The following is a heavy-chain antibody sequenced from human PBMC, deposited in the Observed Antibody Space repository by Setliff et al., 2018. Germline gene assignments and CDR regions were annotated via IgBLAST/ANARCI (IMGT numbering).Heavy chain of an antibody. Sequence: GGSLRLSCAASGFIFSDYYMSWIRQAPGKGLECISYISSSGSTIYYADSVKGRFTISRDNAKNSLYLQMNSLRAEDTAVYYCARNGDVDTGFLGYYYYYYMDVWGKGATVTVSS. CDR2: ISSSGSTI. CDR1: GFIFSDYY. V-gene: IGHV3-11*04. CDR3: ARNGDVDTGFLGYYYYYYMDV. D-gene: IGHD5-18*01. J-gene: IGHJ6*03.